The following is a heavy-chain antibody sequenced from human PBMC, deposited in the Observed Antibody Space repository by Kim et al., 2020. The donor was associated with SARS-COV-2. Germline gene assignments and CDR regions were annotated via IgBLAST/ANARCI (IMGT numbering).Heavy chain of an antibody. CDR3: VRGGYDNSPT. D-gene: IGHD3-22*01. J-gene: IGHJ5*02. CDR1: GYTFTSYN. V-gene: IGHV1-46*01. CDR2: ITPSGGST. Sequence: ASVKVSCKASGYTFTSYNIHWVRQAPGQGLEWMAIITPSGGSTTYAQKFQGRVTVTRDTSTSTVYMELSSLGSEDTAVYYCVRGGYDNSPTWGQGTLLTV.